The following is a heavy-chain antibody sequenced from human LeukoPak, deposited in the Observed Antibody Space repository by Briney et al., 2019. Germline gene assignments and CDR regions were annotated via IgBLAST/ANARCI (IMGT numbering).Heavy chain of an antibody. CDR1: GYTFTGSY. CDR3: ARGCLSSSWYSRPYYFDY. Sequence: GSVKVSFKASGYTFTGSYMHWWGRPPGQGVEWLGWTNPKRCGTNYAQKFQGRVTMTRDTSISTAYMELSRLRSDDTAVYYCARGCLSSSWYSRPYYFDYWGQGTLVTVSS. CDR2: TNPKRCGT. V-gene: IGHV1-2*02. J-gene: IGHJ4*02. D-gene: IGHD6-13*01.